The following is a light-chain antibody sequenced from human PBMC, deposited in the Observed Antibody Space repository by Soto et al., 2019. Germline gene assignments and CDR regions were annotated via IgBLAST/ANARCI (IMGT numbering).Light chain of an antibody. CDR2: DVS. CDR1: SSDVGAYNS. J-gene: IGLJ1*01. Sequence: ALTQPASVSGSPGQSITISCTGTSSDVGAYNSVAWYQQHPGKAPKLMIYDVSNRPSGVSIRFSGSRSGNTASLIISGLQAEDEADYYCSSYTSSNTLPYVFGTGTKLTVL. V-gene: IGLV2-14*03. CDR3: SSYTSSNTLPYV.